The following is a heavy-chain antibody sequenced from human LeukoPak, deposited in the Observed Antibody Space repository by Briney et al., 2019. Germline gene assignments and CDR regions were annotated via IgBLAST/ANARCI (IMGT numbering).Heavy chain of an antibody. Sequence: ASVKVSCKASGYTFTSYYMHWVRQAPGQGLEWMGIINPSGGSTSYAQKFQGRVTMTRDTSTSTVYMELGSLRSEDTAVYYCARDYYDSSGYYGPANDYWGQGTLVTVSS. V-gene: IGHV1-46*01. CDR2: INPSGGST. D-gene: IGHD3-22*01. J-gene: IGHJ4*02. CDR1: GYTFTSYY. CDR3: ARDYYDSSGYYGPANDY.